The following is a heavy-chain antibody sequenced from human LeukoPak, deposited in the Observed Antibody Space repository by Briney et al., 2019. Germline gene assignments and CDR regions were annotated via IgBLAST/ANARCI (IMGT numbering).Heavy chain of an antibody. CDR1: GFTFSSYG. CDR2: IWYDGSNQ. V-gene: IGHV3-33*06. CDR3: AKGSYSSSSGGTDY. Sequence: GGSLRLSCAASGFTFSSYGMHWVRQAPGKGLEWVAVIWYDGSNQFYADSVKGRFTISRENSQNTVYLHMNSLRGEDTAMYYCAKGSYSSSSGGTDYWGQGSLVTVSS. D-gene: IGHD6-6*01. J-gene: IGHJ4*02.